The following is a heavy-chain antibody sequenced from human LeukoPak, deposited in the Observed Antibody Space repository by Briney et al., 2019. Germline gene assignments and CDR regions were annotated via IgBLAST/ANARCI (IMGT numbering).Heavy chain of an antibody. D-gene: IGHD2-2*01. CDR3: AKAHSAALIPWRFDP. V-gene: IGHV3-30*04. J-gene: IGHJ5*02. Sequence: GGSLRLSCVAAGFTFSSSAMHWVRQAPGTGLEWVAVTSSDGNKQYYADSVKGRFTISRDNSKNTLYLQMNSLRAEDTAVYYCAKAHSAALIPWRFDPWGQGTLVTVSS. CDR2: TSSDGNKQ. CDR1: GFTFSSSA.